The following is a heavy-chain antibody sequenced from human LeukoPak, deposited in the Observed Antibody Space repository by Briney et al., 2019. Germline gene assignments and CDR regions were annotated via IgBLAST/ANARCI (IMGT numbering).Heavy chain of an antibody. J-gene: IGHJ4*02. CDR3: ARVIAAAGPPDY. CDR2: IYTSGST. Sequence: SETLSLTRTVSGGSISSYYWSWIRQPAGKGLEWIGRIYTSGSTNYNPSLKSRVTMSVDTSKNQFSLKLSSVTAADTAVYYCARVIAAAGPPDYWGQGTLVTVSS. CDR1: GGSISSYY. D-gene: IGHD6-13*01. V-gene: IGHV4-4*07.